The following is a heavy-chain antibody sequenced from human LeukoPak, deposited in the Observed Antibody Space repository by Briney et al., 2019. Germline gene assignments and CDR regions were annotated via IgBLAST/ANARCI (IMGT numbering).Heavy chain of an antibody. Sequence: PGGSLRLSCAVSGFTFSSYALSWVRQAPGKGLEWVSVISGSGGTTHYAESVKGRFTISRDNSKNTLYMQINSLRAEDTAVYYCARDYHDSSGSYGVDFWGQGTLVTVSS. V-gene: IGHV3-23*01. CDR1: GFTFSSYA. CDR2: ISGSGGTT. D-gene: IGHD3-22*01. J-gene: IGHJ4*02. CDR3: ARDYHDSSGSYGVDF.